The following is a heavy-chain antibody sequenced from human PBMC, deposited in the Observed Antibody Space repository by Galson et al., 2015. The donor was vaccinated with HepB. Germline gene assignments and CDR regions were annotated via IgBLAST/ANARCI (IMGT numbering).Heavy chain of an antibody. J-gene: IGHJ3*02. CDR1: GFTVSSNY. V-gene: IGHV3-66*01. CDR2: IYSGGST. CDR3: ARDYHSYGPDDAFDI. Sequence: SLRLSCAASGFTVSSNYMSWVRQAPGKGLEWVSVIYSGGSTYYADSVKGRFTISRDNSKNTLYLQMNSLRAEDTAVYYCARDYHSYGPDDAFDIWGQGTMVTVSS. D-gene: IGHD5-18*01.